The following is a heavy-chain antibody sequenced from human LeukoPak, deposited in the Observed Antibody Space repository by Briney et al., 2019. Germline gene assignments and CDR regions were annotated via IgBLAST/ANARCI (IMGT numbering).Heavy chain of an antibody. D-gene: IGHD1-26*01. CDR3: ARGGKSGSYGYYYYYYMDV. J-gene: IGHJ6*03. V-gene: IGHV3-30*03. CDR2: ISYDGSNK. CDR1: GGSFSGYY. Sequence: LSLTCAVYGGSFSGYYWSWIRQPPGKGLEWVAVISYDGSNKYYADSVKGRFTISRDNSKNTLYLQMNSLRAEDTAVYYCARGGKSGSYGYYYYYYMDVWGKGTTVTVSS.